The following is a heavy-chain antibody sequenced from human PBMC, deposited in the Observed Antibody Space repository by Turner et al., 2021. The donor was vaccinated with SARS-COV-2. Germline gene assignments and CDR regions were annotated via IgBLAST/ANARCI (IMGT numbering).Heavy chain of an antibody. Sequence: QVQLVQSGAEVKKPGASVTVSCKVSGYTLTELSMHWVRQAPGKGLVWMGGCDPEDGETIYAQKFQGRVTMTEDTSTDTAYMELSSLRSEDTAVYYCLGRDIVVVLVAISEVDYWGQGTLVTVSS. CDR3: LGRDIVVVLVAISEVDY. CDR2: CDPEDGET. D-gene: IGHD2-2*01. J-gene: IGHJ4*02. V-gene: IGHV1-24*01. CDR1: GYTLTELS.